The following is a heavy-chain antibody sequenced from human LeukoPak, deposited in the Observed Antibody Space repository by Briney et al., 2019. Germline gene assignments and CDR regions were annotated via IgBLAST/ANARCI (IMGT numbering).Heavy chain of an antibody. V-gene: IGHV3-23*01. J-gene: IGHJ4*02. CDR1: GFTFSIYA. CDR2: ITSRGEST. D-gene: IGHD3-22*01. CDR3: ARDRPNYYGSDGHYYRRDGDY. Sequence: GGSLRLSCAASGFTFSIYAMSWVRQAPGKWLQWVSSITSRGESTWYVDSVKGRFTITRDNSENTLYLQMHSLRAEDTAVYYCARDRPNYYGSDGHYYRRDGDYWGRGTLVSVSS.